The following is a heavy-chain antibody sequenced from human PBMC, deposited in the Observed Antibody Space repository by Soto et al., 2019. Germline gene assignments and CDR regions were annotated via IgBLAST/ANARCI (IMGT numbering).Heavy chain of an antibody. Sequence: SETLSLTCTVSGGSISSSSYYWGWIRQPPGKGLEWIGSIYYSGSTYYNPSLKSRVTISVDTSKNQFSLKLSSVTAADTAVYYCARAGVSYGDYVFHYWGQGTLVT. CDR2: IYYSGST. CDR1: GGSISSSSYY. J-gene: IGHJ4*02. V-gene: IGHV4-39*01. D-gene: IGHD4-17*01. CDR3: ARAGVSYGDYVFHY.